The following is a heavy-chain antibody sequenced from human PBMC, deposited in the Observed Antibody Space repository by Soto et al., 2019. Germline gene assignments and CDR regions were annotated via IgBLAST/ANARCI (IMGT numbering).Heavy chain of an antibody. V-gene: IGHV4-39*02. CDR2: IYYSGST. Sequence: TSETLSLTCIVSGESISGTIYYWGWIRQPPGKGLEWIGSIYYSGSTYYNPSLKSRVTISVDTSKNHFSLKLTSVTAADTAVYYCARPGGSGWFYVDSWGQGSQVTVS. J-gene: IGHJ4*02. CDR3: ARPGGSGWFYVDS. CDR1: GESISGTIYY. D-gene: IGHD6-13*01.